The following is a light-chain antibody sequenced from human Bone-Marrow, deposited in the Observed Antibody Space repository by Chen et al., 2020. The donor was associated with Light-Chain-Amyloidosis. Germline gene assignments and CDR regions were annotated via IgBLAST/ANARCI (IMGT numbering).Light chain of an antibody. V-gene: IGLV3-25*03. CDR1: VLPTKY. Sequence: SYELTQSPSVSVSPGQTVRITCSGDVLPTKYAYWYQQKPGQAPVLVIHRDTERPSGISERFSGSSSGTTATLTISGVQAEDEADYHCQSADSSGTYEVIFGGGTKLTVL. J-gene: IGLJ2*01. CDR2: RDT. CDR3: QSADSSGTYEVI.